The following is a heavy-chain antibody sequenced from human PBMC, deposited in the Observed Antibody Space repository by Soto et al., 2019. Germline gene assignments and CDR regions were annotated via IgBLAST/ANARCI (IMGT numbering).Heavy chain of an antibody. CDR1: GSTFSTSA. J-gene: IGHJ2*01. D-gene: IGHD5-18*01. V-gene: IGHV3-30*04. CDR3: ARDPLWGTAMVLWYFDL. Sequence: GSLRLSCAASGSTFSTSAIHWVLQAPCKGLEWVALISSDESNKSYADSVKGRFTISRDNSKNTVYLQMNSLRAEDTAVYYCARDPLWGTAMVLWYFDLWGRGTLVTVSS. CDR2: ISSDESNK.